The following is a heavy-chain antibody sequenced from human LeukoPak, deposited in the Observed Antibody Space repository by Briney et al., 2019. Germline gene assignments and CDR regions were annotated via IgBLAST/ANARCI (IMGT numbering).Heavy chain of an antibody. Sequence: SETLSLTCAVYGGSFSGYYWSWIRQPAGKGLEWIGRIYTSGSTNYNPSLKSRVTMSVDTSKNQFSLKLSSVTAADTAVYYCARDNGDSSSGWFDYWGQGTLVTVSS. CDR1: GGSFSGYY. CDR3: ARDNGDSSSGWFDY. J-gene: IGHJ4*02. V-gene: IGHV4-4*07. CDR2: IYTSGST. D-gene: IGHD6-6*01.